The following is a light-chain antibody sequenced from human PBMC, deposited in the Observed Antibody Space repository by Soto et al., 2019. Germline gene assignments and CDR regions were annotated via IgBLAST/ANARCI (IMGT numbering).Light chain of an antibody. V-gene: IGKV4-1*01. CDR3: QQYYSTPPT. J-gene: IGKJ1*01. CDR1: QSVGYSSNNKNY. CDR2: WAS. Sequence: DIVMTQSPDSLAVSLGERATINCKSSQSVGYSSNNKNYLAWYQQKPGQPPKLLIYWASTRESGVPDRFSGSGSGTDFTLTISSLQAEDVAVYYCQQYYSTPPTFGQGTKVEIK.